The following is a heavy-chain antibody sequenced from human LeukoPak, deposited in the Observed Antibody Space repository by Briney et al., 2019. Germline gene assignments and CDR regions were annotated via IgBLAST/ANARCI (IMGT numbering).Heavy chain of an antibody. CDR3: ARDQRSWYFDL. Sequence: GGSLRLSCAASGFTFSNYWMNWVRQAPGKGLEWVAVIFYDGSKRYYTDSVKGRFTISRDDSKSTLSLQMNGLRAEDTAVYYCARDQRSWYFDLWGRGTLVTVSS. V-gene: IGHV3-33*08. J-gene: IGHJ2*01. CDR1: GFTFSNYW. CDR2: IFYDGSKR.